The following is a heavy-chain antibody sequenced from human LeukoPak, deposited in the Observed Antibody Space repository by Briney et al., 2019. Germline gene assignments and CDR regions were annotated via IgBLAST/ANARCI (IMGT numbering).Heavy chain of an antibody. J-gene: IGHJ4*02. CDR3: TTGYNWNQSGDFDY. Sequence: SLRLSCTASGFTFGDYAMSWFRQAPGKGLEWVGFIRSKAYGGTTEYAASVKGRFTISRDDSKSIAYLQMNSLKTEDTAVYYCTTGYNWNQSGDFDYWGQGTLVTVSS. D-gene: IGHD1-20*01. CDR1: GFTFGDYA. CDR2: IRSKAYGGTT. V-gene: IGHV3-49*03.